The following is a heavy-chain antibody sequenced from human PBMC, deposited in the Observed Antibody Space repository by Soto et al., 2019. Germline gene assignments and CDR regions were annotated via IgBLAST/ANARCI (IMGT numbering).Heavy chain of an antibody. D-gene: IGHD6-13*01. CDR2: ISYDGSNK. CDR3: ARGLVGAIAAATPYDY. CDR1: GFTFSSYA. V-gene: IGHV3-30-3*01. J-gene: IGHJ4*02. Sequence: QVQLVESGGGVVQPGRSLRLSCAASGFTFSSYAMHWVRQAPGKGLEWVAVISYDGSNKYYADSVKGRFTISRDNSKNTLYLQMNCLRAEDTAVYYCARGLVGAIAAATPYDYWGQGTLVTVSS.